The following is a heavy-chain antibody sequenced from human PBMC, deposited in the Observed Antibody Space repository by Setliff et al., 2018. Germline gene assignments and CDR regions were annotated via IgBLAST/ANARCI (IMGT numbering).Heavy chain of an antibody. CDR2: ISGGGTTM. Sequence: GGSLRLSCAASGFTFTDYYMSWVRQAPGKGLEWISKISGGGTTMFYADSVRGRLTVPRDNAKNSVFLQLNSLRAEDTAVYYCARDGVYYGMDVWGQGTSVTVSS. CDR3: ARDGVYYGMDV. V-gene: IGHV3-11*04. CDR1: GFTFTDYY. J-gene: IGHJ6*02.